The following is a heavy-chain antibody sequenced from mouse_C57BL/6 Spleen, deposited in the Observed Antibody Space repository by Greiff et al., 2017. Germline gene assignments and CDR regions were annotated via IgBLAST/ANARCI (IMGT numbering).Heavy chain of an antibody. V-gene: IGHV1-55*01. J-gene: IGHJ4*01. CDR2: IYPGSGST. CDR3: ARSAYYSNCGYAMDY. Sequence: QVQLQQPGAELVKPGASVKMSCKASGYTFTSYWITWVKQRPGQGLEWIGDIYPGSGSTNYNEKFKSKATLTVDTSSSTAYMQLSSLTSEDSAVXDCARSAYYSNCGYAMDYWGQGTSVTVSS. D-gene: IGHD2-5*01. CDR1: GYTFTSYW.